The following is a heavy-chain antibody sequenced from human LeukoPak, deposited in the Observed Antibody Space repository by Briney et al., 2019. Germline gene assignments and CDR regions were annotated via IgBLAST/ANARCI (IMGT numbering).Heavy chain of an antibody. V-gene: IGHV4-59*01. Sequence: SETLSLTCTVSGGSIGSYYWSWSRQPPGKGLEWLGYISYSGSTNYNPSLESRLTMSVDTSKNHFSLELTSVTAADTAVYYCAISHCTGYSGYSFDHWGQGTLVTVSS. J-gene: IGHJ4*02. D-gene: IGHD2-8*02. CDR3: AISHCTGYSGYSFDH. CDR1: GGSIGSYY. CDR2: ISYSGST.